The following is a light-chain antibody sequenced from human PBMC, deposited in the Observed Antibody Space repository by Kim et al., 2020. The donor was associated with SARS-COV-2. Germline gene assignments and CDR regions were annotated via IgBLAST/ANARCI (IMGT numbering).Light chain of an antibody. CDR1: QSISSH. CDR2: AAS. V-gene: IGKV1-39*01. Sequence: AVGEIVIITCRASQSISSHLNWYQQKPGKAPKLLIYAASSLQSGVPSRFTGSGSGTEFTLTIRTLQPEDSATYYCQQGYSSPQITFGQGTRLEIK. J-gene: IGKJ5*01. CDR3: QQGYSSPQIT.